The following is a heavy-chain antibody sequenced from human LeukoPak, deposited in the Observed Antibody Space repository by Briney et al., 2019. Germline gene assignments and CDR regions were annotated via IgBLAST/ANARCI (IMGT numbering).Heavy chain of an antibody. J-gene: IGHJ4*02. CDR3: ARKALDYYDSSGYLDY. CDR2: IHSDGSST. CDR1: GFTFSAYW. D-gene: IGHD3-22*01. V-gene: IGHV3-74*01. Sequence: GGSLRLSCAASGFTFSAYWMHWVRQAPGKGLVWVSRIHSDGSSTSYADSVKGRFTISRDNAKNTLYLQMNSLRAEDMAVYYCARKALDYYDSSGYLDYWGQGTLVTVSS.